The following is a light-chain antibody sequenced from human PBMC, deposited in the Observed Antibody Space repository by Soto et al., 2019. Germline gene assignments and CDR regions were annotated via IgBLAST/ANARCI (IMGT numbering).Light chain of an antibody. J-gene: IGKJ1*01. CDR2: ATS. CDR1: QTVNSDY. Sequence: EIVLRQSPGTLSLSPGETATLSCRASQTVNSDYLAWFQQRPGQAPRLLIFATSRRATDIPDRFSGSGSGTDFTLTISRLEPEDFAVYYCQQYGSSPQTFGQGTKVDIK. CDR3: QQYGSSPQT. V-gene: IGKV3-20*01.